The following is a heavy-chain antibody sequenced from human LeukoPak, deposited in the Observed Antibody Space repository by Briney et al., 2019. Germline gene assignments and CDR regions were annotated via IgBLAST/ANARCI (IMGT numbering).Heavy chain of an antibody. CDR3: ARDEYDSSGYVDY. Sequence: SETLSLTCTVSGYSISSGYYWGWIRQPPGKGLEWIGSIYHSGSTYYNPSLKSRVTISVDTSKNQFSLKLSSVTAADTAVYYCARDEYDSSGYVDYWGQGTLVTVSS. CDR1: GYSISSGYY. J-gene: IGHJ4*02. V-gene: IGHV4-38-2*02. CDR2: IYHSGST. D-gene: IGHD3-22*01.